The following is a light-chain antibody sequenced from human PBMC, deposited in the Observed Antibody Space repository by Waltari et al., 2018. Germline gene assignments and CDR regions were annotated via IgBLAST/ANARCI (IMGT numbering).Light chain of an antibody. CDR2: EGT. V-gene: IGLV2-23*01. J-gene: IGLJ2*01. Sequence: QSALTQPASVSGSPGQSISISCTGSSTDLGSSTLVSWYPHHPDKAPKLLIYEGTERPPGISHRFSGSKSCNTASLTISTLQAEDEADYYCFSYADGRSLVFGGGTKVTVL. CDR1: STDLGSSTL. CDR3: FSYADGRSLV.